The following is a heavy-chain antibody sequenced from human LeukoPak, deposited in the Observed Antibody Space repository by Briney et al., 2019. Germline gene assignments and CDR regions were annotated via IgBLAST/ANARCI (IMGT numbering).Heavy chain of an antibody. CDR3: ARAGLGYCSGGSCYLNWFDP. V-gene: IGHV1-2*02. CDR1: GYTSTGYY. J-gene: IGHJ5*02. D-gene: IGHD2-15*01. CDR2: INPNGGGT. Sequence: GASVKVSCKASGYTSTGYYMHWVRQAPGQGLEWMGWINPNGGGTNYAQKFQGRVTMTRDTSISTAYMELSRLRSDDTAVYYCARAGLGYCSGGSCYLNWFDPWGQGTLVTVSS.